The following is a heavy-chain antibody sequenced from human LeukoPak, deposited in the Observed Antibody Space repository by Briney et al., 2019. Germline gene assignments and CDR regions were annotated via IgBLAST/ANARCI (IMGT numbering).Heavy chain of an antibody. V-gene: IGHV3-15*01. CDR2: IKSKTDGETT. J-gene: IGHJ4*02. Sequence: PGGSLRLSRAASGFTFINAWMSWVRQAPGRGLEWVGRIKSKTDGETTEYAAPVKGRFTISRDDLKNTLFLQMSSLNPEDTAVYYCTDQSAYYYKYWGQGTLVTVSS. CDR3: TDQSAYYYKY. CDR1: GFTFINAW. D-gene: IGHD3-22*01.